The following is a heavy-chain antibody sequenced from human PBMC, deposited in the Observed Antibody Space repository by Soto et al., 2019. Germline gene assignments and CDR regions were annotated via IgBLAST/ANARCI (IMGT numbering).Heavy chain of an antibody. V-gene: IGHV3-43*01. J-gene: IGHJ3*02. CDR2: ISWDGGST. CDR3: AKDSGYSYGYAFDI. Sequence: GESLRLSCAASGFTFDDYTMHWVRQAPGKGLEWVSLISWDGGSTYYADSVKGRFTISRDNSKNSLYLQMNSLRTEDTALYYCAKDSGYSYGYAFDIWGQGTMVTVSS. CDR1: GFTFDDYT. D-gene: IGHD5-18*01.